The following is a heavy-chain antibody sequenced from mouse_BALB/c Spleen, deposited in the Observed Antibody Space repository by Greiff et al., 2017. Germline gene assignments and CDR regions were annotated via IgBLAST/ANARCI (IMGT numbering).Heavy chain of an antibody. CDR3: ARFHIYYYGSSRDY. V-gene: IGHV3-2*02. CDR2: ISYSGST. D-gene: IGHD1-1*01. J-gene: IGHJ2*01. CDR1: GYSITSDYA. Sequence: ESGPGLVKPSQSLSLTCTVTGYSITSDYAWNWIRQFPGNKLEWMGYISYSGSTSYNPSLKSRISITRDTSKNQFFLQLNSVTTEDTATYYCARFHIYYYGSSRDYWGQGTTLTVSS.